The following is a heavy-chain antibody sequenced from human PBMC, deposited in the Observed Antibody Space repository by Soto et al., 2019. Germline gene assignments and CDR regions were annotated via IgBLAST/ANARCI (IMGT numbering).Heavy chain of an antibody. D-gene: IGHD1-20*01. CDR1: GGTFSGYA. V-gene: IGHV1-69*13. Sequence: SVKVSCKASGGTFSGYAINWVRQAPGQGLEWMGGIIPVLGITNYAQKFQGRITIAADESTGTAHMGLRSLSSEDTAVYYCAKDPRSITGTTSTEDFQHWGQGTLVTVSS. CDR2: IIPVLGIT. J-gene: IGHJ1*01. CDR3: AKDPRSITGTTSTEDFQH.